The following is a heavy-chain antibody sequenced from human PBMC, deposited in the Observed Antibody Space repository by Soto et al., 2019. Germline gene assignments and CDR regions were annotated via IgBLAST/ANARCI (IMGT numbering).Heavy chain of an antibody. Sequence: QVQLVQSGAEVKKPGASVKVSCKASGYTFTSYYIHCVRQAPGQGLEWMGIINPSSGSTNYAQKFQGRLTMTRDTSTTTVYMELSRLTSEDTAVYYCARAQGMAGAGRAPFDSWGQGALVTVSS. CDR1: GYTFTSYY. J-gene: IGHJ4*02. D-gene: IGHD6-13*01. V-gene: IGHV1-46*03. CDR3: ARAQGMAGAGRAPFDS. CDR2: INPSSGST.